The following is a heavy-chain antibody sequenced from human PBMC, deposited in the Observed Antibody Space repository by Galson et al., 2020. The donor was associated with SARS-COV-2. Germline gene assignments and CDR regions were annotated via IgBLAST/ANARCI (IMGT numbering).Heavy chain of an antibody. V-gene: IGHV4-39*01. D-gene: IGHD2-21*01. CDR3: AKGEFWPENRFDP. Sequence: SETLSLTCTVSGGSISGNYYYWGWIRQPPGKGLEWIGSFSYSGSADYNPSLKSRVAISVDTSKNQVSLKMTSVTAADTAVYYCAKGEFWPENRFDPWGQGTLVTVSS. J-gene: IGHJ5*02. CDR1: GGSISGNYYY. CDR2: FSYSGSA.